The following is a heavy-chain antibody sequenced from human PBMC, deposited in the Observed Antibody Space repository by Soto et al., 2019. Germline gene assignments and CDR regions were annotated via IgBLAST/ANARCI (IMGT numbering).Heavy chain of an antibody. J-gene: IGHJ4*02. CDR3: ARHPPAISISDH. Sequence: QLQLQESGPGLVKPSETLSLTCTVSGGSISSSSYYWGWIRQPPGKGLEWIGSIYYSGSTYYNPALKSRVTVSVDTTKNQFSLKLRSVTAADTAVYYCARHPPAISISDHWGQGTLVTVSS. V-gene: IGHV4-39*01. CDR1: GGSISSSSYY. CDR2: IYYSGST. D-gene: IGHD3-3*01.